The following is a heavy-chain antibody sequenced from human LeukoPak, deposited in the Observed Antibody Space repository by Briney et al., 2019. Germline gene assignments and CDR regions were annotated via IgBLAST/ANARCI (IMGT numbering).Heavy chain of an antibody. V-gene: IGHV3-21*01. D-gene: IGHD3-10*01. CDR1: GFTFSSYS. CDR3: ARENPPYGSADY. CDR2: ISSSSSYI. J-gene: IGHJ4*02. Sequence: GGSLRLSCAASGFTFSSYSMNWVRQAPGKGLEWVSSISSSSSYIYYADSVKGRFTISRDNAKNSLYLQMNSLRAEDTAVYYCARENPPYGSADYWGQGTLVTVSS.